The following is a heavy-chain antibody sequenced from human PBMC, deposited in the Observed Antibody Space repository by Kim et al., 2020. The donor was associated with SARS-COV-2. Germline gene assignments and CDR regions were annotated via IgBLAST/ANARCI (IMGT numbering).Heavy chain of an antibody. J-gene: IGHJ6*02. Sequence: GGSLRLSCAASGFTFSSYAMSWVRQAPGKGLEWVSAISGSGGSTYYADSVKGRFTISRDNSKNTLYLQMNSLRAEDTAVYYCGRPHTYYYYYGMDVWGQGTTVTVSS. V-gene: IGHV3-23*01. CDR1: GFTFSSYA. CDR2: ISGSGGST. CDR3: GRPHTYYYYYGMDV.